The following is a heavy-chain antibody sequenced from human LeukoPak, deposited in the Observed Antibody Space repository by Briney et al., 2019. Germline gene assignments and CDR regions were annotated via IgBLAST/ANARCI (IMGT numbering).Heavy chain of an antibody. V-gene: IGHV1-18*01. CDR1: GYTFTSCG. CDR2: ISAYNGNT. Sequence: ASVKVSCKASGYTFTSCGISWVRQAPGQGLEWMGWISAYNGNTNYAQKFQGRVTMTTDTSTSTAYMELRSLRSDDTAVYYCARPGSIVRTSTLNYWGQGTLVTVSS. J-gene: IGHJ4*02. D-gene: IGHD1-26*01. CDR3: ARPGSIVRTSTLNY.